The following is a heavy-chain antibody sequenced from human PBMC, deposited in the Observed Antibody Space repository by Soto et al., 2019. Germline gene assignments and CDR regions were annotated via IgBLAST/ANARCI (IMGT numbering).Heavy chain of an antibody. D-gene: IGHD3-10*01. CDR1: GFTFTSPA. CDR2: IVVGSGNT. Sequence: GASVKVSCKASGFTFTSPAVQWVRQARGQRLEWIGWIVVGSGNTNYAQKFQERVTITRDMSTSTAYMELSSLRSEDTAVYYCAADHFYYGSGSYTSHMDVWGQGTTVTVSS. CDR3: AADHFYYGSGSYTSHMDV. J-gene: IGHJ6*02. V-gene: IGHV1-58*01.